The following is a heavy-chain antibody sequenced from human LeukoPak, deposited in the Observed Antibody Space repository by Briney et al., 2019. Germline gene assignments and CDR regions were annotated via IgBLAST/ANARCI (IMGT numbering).Heavy chain of an antibody. D-gene: IGHD3-10*01. CDR2: ISGSGGST. Sequence: GSLRLSCAASGFTFSSYGMSWVRQAPGKGLEWVSAISGSGGSTYYADSVKGRFTISRDNSKNTLYLQMNSLRAEDTAVYYCAKLPYYYGSGSYSDYWGQGTLVTVSS. CDR1: GFTFSSYG. CDR3: AKLPYYYGSGSYSDY. J-gene: IGHJ4*02. V-gene: IGHV3-23*01.